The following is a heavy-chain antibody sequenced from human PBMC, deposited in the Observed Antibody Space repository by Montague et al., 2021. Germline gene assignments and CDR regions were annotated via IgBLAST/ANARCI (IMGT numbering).Heavy chain of an antibody. D-gene: IGHD2-2*03. CDR1: GGSISSASYY. Sequence: ETLSLTCTVSGGSISSASYYWGWIRQPPGKGLEFIGVLYYNGTTYHNPSLKSRVTMSVDTSKKQFSLRFSFVTAADTAVYYCASWMHWGQGKLVTVSS. CDR3: ASWMH. J-gene: IGHJ4*02. V-gene: IGHV4-39*07. CDR2: LYYNGTT.